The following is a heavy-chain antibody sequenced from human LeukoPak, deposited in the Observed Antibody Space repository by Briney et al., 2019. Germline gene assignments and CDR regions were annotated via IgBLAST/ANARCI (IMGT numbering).Heavy chain of an antibody. Sequence: GWSLRLSCAASGCTFSNAWMTWVRQAPGKGLEWIGRILSRSYGGTTDFAAPVKGRFTISRDDSQDTLFLQMNRLKTKDTAVYDCTTGLLTNDAFDIWGQGTMVTVSS. J-gene: IGHJ3*02. V-gene: IGHV3-15*01. CDR2: ILSRSYGGTT. CDR3: TTGLLTNDAFDI. D-gene: IGHD2-15*01. CDR1: GCTFSNAW.